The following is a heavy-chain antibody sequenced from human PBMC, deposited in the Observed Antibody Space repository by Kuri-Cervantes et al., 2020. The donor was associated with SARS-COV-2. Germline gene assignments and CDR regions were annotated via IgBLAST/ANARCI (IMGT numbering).Heavy chain of an antibody. CDR1: GGSISSSSYY. D-gene: IGHD1-14*01. J-gene: IGHJ5*02. Sequence: SETLSLTCTVSGGSISSSSYYWGWIRQPPGKGLEWIGSIYYSGSTYYNPSLKSRVTISVDTSKNQSSLKLSSVTAADTAVYYCARRYIPNWSDPWGQGTLVTVSS. CDR2: IYYSGST. CDR3: ARRYIPNWSDP. V-gene: IGHV4-39*01.